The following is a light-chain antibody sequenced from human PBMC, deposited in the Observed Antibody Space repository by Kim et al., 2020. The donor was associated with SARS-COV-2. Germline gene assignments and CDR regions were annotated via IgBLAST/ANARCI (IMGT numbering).Light chain of an antibody. Sequence: QSIPISCTGPSSDVGGYNYVSWYQQHPGKAPKLMIYDVNNRPSGVSNRFSGSKSGNTASLTISGLQAEDEADYYCSSYTSSSTPYVFGTGTKVTVL. V-gene: IGLV2-14*03. CDR1: SSDVGGYNY. J-gene: IGLJ1*01. CDR3: SSYTSSSTPYV. CDR2: DVN.